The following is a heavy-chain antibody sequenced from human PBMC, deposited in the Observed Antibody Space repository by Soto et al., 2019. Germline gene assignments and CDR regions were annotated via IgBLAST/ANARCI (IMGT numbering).Heavy chain of an antibody. CDR3: VAGDADTWRLDP. D-gene: IGHD1-1*01. V-gene: IGHV3-73*01. J-gene: IGHJ5*02. CDR2: IRARVNNFAT. CDR1: GFTFSGYV. Sequence: EVPLVQSGGGLVQPGGSVTLSCAASGFTFSGYVIHWVRQASGRGLEWVGRIRARVNNFATAYAASVKGRFTMSRADSKSSAYLHMNSPKIEDAAVYYCVAGDADTWRLDPWGKGTLVSVSS.